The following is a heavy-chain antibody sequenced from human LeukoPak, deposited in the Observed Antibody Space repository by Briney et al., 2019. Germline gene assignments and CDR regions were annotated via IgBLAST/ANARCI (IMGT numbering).Heavy chain of an antibody. CDR2: IYYSGST. Sequence: SETLSLTCTVSGGSISSYYWSWIRQPPGKGLEWIGYIYYSGSTNYNPSLKSRVTISVDTSKNQFSLKLSSVTAADTAVYYCARPTTKSSDFDYWGQGTLVTVSS. D-gene: IGHD6-19*01. J-gene: IGHJ4*02. V-gene: IGHV4-59*08. CDR3: ARPTTKSSDFDY. CDR1: GGSISSYY.